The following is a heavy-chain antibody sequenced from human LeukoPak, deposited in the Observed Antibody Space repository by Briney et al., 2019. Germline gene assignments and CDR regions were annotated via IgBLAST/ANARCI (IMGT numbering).Heavy chain of an antibody. CDR2: ISYDGSNK. D-gene: IGHD6-13*01. J-gene: IGHJ4*02. CDR1: GFTFSSYG. Sequence: GGSLRLSCAASGFTFSSYGMHWVRQAPGKGLEWVAVISYDGSNKYYADSVKGRFAISRDNSKNTLYLQMNSLRAEDTAVYYCAKDLKWGSSRWAVGIDYWGQGTLVTVSS. CDR3: AKDLKWGSSRWAVGIDY. V-gene: IGHV3-30*18.